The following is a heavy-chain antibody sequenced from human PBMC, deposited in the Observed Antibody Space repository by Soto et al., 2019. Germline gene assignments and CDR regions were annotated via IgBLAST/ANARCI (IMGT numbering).Heavy chain of an antibody. CDR2: INHSGST. CDR3: ASARVTYGSGTFDP. J-gene: IGHJ5*02. Sequence: QVQLQQWGAGLLKPSETLSLTCAVYGGSFSGYYWSWIRQPPGKGLEWIGEINHSGSTNYTPSLKSRVTISVDTSKNQFSLKLSSVTAADTAVYYCASARVTYGSGTFDPWGQGTLVTVSS. CDR1: GGSFSGYY. V-gene: IGHV4-34*01. D-gene: IGHD3-10*01.